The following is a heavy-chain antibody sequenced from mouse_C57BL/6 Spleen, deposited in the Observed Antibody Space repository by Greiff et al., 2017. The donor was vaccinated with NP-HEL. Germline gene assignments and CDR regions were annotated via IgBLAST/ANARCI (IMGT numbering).Heavy chain of an antibody. CDR1: GYTFTSYG. J-gene: IGHJ2*01. Sequence: QVHVKQSGAELARPGASVKLSCKASGYTFTSYGISWVKQRPGQGLEWIGEIYPRSGNTYYNEKFKGKATLTADKSSSTAYMELRSLTSEDSAVYFCARLGEYFDYWGQGTTLTVSS. CDR2: IYPRSGNT. V-gene: IGHV1-81*01. CDR3: ARLGEYFDY.